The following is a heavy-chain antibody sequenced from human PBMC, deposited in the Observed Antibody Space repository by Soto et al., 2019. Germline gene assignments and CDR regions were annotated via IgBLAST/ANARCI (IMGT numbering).Heavy chain of an antibody. J-gene: IGHJ4*02. CDR1: GYTFTSYG. CDR2: INPYNGNT. D-gene: IGHD6-13*01. Sequence: ASVKVSCKASGYTFTSYGISWVRQAPGQGLEWMAWINPYNGNTNYAEKFLGRVTVTTDTSTATAHMEVRSLTSDDTAVFYCARVGVGLAAPRVWPYWGQGTPVTVSS. CDR3: ARVGVGLAAPRVWPY. V-gene: IGHV1-18*01.